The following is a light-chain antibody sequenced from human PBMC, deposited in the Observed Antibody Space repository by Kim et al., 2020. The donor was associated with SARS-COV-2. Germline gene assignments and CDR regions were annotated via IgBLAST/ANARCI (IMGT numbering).Light chain of an antibody. CDR2: DAS. CDR3: QQYNNYPWT. Sequence: ASVGDRVTITCRASQTLSTWLAWYQQKPGKAPKLLIYDASSLESGVPSRFSGSGSGTDFTLTISSLQPDDFATYYCQQYNNYPWTFGQGTKVDIK. V-gene: IGKV1-5*01. CDR1: QTLSTW. J-gene: IGKJ1*01.